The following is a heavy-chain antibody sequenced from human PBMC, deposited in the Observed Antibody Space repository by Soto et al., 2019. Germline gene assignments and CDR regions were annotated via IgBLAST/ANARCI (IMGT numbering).Heavy chain of an antibody. CDR3: AGISGSNSWAFDV. V-gene: IGHV3-48*03. Sequence: GGSLRLSCASSGFTFSSYEMNWVRQAPGKGLEWVSYISSSGSTIYYADSVKGRFTISRDNAKNSLYLQMNSLRAEDTAVYYCAGISGSNSWAFDVWGQGTMVTVSS. J-gene: IGHJ3*01. CDR1: GFTFSSYE. D-gene: IGHD1-26*01. CDR2: ISSSGSTI.